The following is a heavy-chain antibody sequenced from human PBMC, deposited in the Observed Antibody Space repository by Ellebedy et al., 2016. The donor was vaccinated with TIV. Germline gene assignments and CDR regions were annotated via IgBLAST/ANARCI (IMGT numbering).Heavy chain of an antibody. Sequence: GGSLRLXXTASGFTFGDYAMSWFRQAPGKGLEWVGFIRSKAYGGTTEYAASVKGRFTISRDDSKSIAYLQMNSLKTEDTAVYYCTRSADSSGYHTENWGQGTLVTVSS. J-gene: IGHJ4*02. CDR2: IRSKAYGGTT. V-gene: IGHV3-49*03. CDR3: TRSADSSGYHTEN. D-gene: IGHD3-22*01. CDR1: GFTFGDYA.